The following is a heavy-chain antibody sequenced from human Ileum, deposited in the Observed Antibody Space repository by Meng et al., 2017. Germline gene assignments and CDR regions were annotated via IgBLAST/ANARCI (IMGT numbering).Heavy chain of an antibody. CDR1: GGSISSSFD. J-gene: IGHJ4*02. V-gene: IGHV4-4*01. Sequence: QVQLQEAGPGLVEPSGTLSLTYTVSGGSISSSFDWSWVRQSPGKGLEWIGKIYLAGSPNYNPSLESRVTISVDKSKNQFSLRLTSVTAADTAIFCCVRHGGKYFDSWGQGTLVTVFS. D-gene: IGHD2-15*01. CDR2: IYLAGSP. CDR3: VRHGGKYFDS.